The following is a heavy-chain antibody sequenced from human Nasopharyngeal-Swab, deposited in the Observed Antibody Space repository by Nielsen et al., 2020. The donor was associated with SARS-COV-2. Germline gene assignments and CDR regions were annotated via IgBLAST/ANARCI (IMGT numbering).Heavy chain of an antibody. J-gene: IGHJ4*02. CDR1: GYTFTSYG. CDR3: ARGGQIEEVTTYYDYVWGSYRYYYFDY. D-gene: IGHD3-16*02. V-gene: IGHV1-18*01. Sequence: ASLKISCNASGYTFTSYGISWARHAPVQGLEWMGWISAYNVNTNDAQKLQGRVTMTTDTSTSTAYMELRSLRSDDTAVYYCARGGQIEEVTTYYDYVWGSYRYYYFDYWGQGTLVTVSS. CDR2: ISAYNVNT.